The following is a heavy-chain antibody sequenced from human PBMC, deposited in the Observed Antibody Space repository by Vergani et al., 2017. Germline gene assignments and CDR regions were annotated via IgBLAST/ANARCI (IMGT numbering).Heavy chain of an antibody. CDR3: ARGLKWGRVSSPQSY. D-gene: IGHD1-26*01. J-gene: IGHJ4*02. Sequence: QVRLQQWGAGLLKPSETLSLTCAVYGGSFSGYYWSWIRQPPGKGLEWIGEINHSGSTNYNPSLKSRVTISVDTSKNQFSLKLSSVTAADTAVYYCARGLKWGRVSSPQSYWGQGTLVTVSS. CDR1: GGSFSGYY. CDR2: INHSGST. V-gene: IGHV4-34*01.